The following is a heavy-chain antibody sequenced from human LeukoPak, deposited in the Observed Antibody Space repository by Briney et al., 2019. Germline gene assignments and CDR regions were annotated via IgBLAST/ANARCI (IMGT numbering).Heavy chain of an antibody. CDR2: ISPSDGNT. CDR3: AKDSSVPYGITE. J-gene: IGHJ4*02. Sequence: GGSLRLSCAASGFTFSKYAMSWVRQAPGKWLEWVAAISPSDGNTFYADSVKGRFTISRDNSMNTLSLHMNSLRAEDTALYYCAKDSSVPYGITEWGQGTLVTVSS. CDR1: GFTFSKYA. D-gene: IGHD4-17*01. V-gene: IGHV3-23*01.